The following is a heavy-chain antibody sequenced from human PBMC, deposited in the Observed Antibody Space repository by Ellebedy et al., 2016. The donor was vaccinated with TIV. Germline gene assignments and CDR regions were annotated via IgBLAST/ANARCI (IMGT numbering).Heavy chain of an antibody. V-gene: IGHV4-59*01. CDR1: GGPIRSYS. J-gene: IGHJ3*02. CDR2: VSYSGAT. CDR3: AREQRRAIDWLREDAFDI. Sequence: MPSETLSPTCTLPGGPIRSYSWSWIRQPPGKGLEWIGYVSYSGATKYNPSLESRVTFSIDTPKKQFSLKLSSVTAGDTAVYYCAREQRRAIDWLREDAFDIWGRGTLVTVSS. D-gene: IGHD3-9*01.